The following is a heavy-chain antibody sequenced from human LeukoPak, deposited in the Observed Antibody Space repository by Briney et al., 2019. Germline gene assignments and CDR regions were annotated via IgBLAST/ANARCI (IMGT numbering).Heavy chain of an antibody. V-gene: IGHV4-31*03. CDR3: ARTAGWSYGFDY. CDR1: GGSISTGGYY. CDR2: IYNNGTT. Sequence: SETLSLTCTVSGGSISTGGYYWTWIRQHPGKGLEWIGYIYNNGTTYYNPSLESRVTTSGDTSKNQFSLKLSSVTAADTAVYYCARTAGWSYGFDYWGQGTLVTVSS. J-gene: IGHJ4*02. D-gene: IGHD5-18*01.